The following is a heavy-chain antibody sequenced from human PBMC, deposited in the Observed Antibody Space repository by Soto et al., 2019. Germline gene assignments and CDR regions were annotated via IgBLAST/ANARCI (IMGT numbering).Heavy chain of an antibody. V-gene: IGHV2-70*11. CDR2: IDWDDDK. Sequence: GSGPTLVNPTQTLTLTCTFSGFSLSTSGMCVSWIRQPPGKALEWLARIDWDDDKYYSTSLKTRLTISKDTSKNQVVLTMTNMDPVDTATYYCARAVTTYYYYYMDVWGKGTTVTVSS. D-gene: IGHD4-4*01. J-gene: IGHJ6*03. CDR3: ARAVTTYYYYYMDV. CDR1: GFSLSTSGMC.